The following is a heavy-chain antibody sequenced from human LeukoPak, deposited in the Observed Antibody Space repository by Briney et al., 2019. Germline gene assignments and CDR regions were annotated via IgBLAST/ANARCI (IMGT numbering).Heavy chain of an antibody. CDR2: INHSGST. Sequence: SETLSLTCAVYGGSFSGYYWSWIRQPPGKGLEWIGEINHSGSTNYNPSLKSRVTISVDTSKNQFSLKLSSVTAADTAVYYCARGRLGGSGSFHNWFDPWGQGTLVTVSS. V-gene: IGHV4-34*01. CDR3: ARGRLGGSGSFHNWFDP. CDR1: GGSFSGYY. J-gene: IGHJ5*02. D-gene: IGHD3-10*01.